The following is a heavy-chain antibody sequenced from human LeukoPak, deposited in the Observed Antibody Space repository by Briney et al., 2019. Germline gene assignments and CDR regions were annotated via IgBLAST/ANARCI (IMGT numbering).Heavy chain of an antibody. CDR2: PYYRGNT. CDR1: GASISSSTYY. CDR3: ARRGVAVTGNAAAES. D-gene: IGHD6-19*01. V-gene: IGHV4-39*01. Sequence: PSETLSLTCTVSGASISSSTYYWGWFRQSPGKGLEGIGSPYYRGNTFYTPSLKSRVAISVDSSKRQFSLNLTSVTAADTAVYYCARRGVAVTGNAAAESWGQGTLVTVSS. J-gene: IGHJ5*02.